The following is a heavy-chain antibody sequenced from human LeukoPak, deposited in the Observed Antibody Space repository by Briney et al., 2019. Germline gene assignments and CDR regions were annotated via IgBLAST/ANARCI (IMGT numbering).Heavy chain of an antibody. CDR3: ARVGYCSGGSCYSEGGFDY. Sequence: GGSLRLSCAASGFTFSSYEMNWVRRAPGKGLEWVSYISSSGSTIYYADSVKGRFTISRDNAKNSLYLQMNSLRAEDTAVYYCARVGYCSGGSCYSEGGFDYWGQGTLVTVSS. CDR2: ISSSGSTI. V-gene: IGHV3-48*03. CDR1: GFTFSSYE. D-gene: IGHD2-15*01. J-gene: IGHJ4*02.